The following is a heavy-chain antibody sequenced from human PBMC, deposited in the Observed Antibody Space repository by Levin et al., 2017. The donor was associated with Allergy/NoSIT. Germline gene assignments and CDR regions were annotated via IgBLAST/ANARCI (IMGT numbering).Heavy chain of an antibody. CDR2: IYDTGNT. V-gene: IGHV4-59*01. CDR1: GGSISSDI. J-gene: IGHJ4*02. CDR3: ARFVWGSYRGFDY. Sequence: PSETLSLTCTVSGGSISSDIWSWIRQPPGKGLEWIGYIYDTGNTNYNPSLKSRVTLSVDTSKNQFSLKLSSVTPADTAVYYCARFVWGSYRGFDYWGQGTLVTVSS. D-gene: IGHD3-16*02.